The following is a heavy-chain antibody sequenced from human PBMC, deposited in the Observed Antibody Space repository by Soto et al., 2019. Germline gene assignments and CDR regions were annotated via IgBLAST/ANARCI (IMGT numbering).Heavy chain of an antibody. CDR2: ISSSTTTI. J-gene: IGHJ4*02. CDR1: GFTFSSYS. V-gene: IGHV3-48*02. Sequence: EVQLVESGGGLVQPGGSLTLSCAASGFTFSSYSMNWVRQAPGKGLEWVAYISSSTTTIYYADSVKGRFTISRDNAKNSLYLQMNCLRDEDTAVYYCARAKRLVDRHYSGQGTLVTVSS. CDR3: ARAKRLVDRHY. D-gene: IGHD6-19*01.